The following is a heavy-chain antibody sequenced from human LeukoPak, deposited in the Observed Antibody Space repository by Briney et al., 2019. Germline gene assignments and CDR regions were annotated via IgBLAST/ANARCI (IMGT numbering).Heavy chain of an antibody. CDR3: TADYGDPDTLDY. CDR2: IDNSGST. J-gene: IGHJ4*02. V-gene: IGHV4-59*01. Sequence: SETLSLTCAVYGGSFSGYYWSWIRQPPGKGLEWIGYIDNSGSTNYNPSLKSRVTISADTSKNQFSLKLSSVTAADTAVYYCTADYGDPDTLDYWGQGTQVTVSS. CDR1: GGSFSGYY. D-gene: IGHD4-17*01.